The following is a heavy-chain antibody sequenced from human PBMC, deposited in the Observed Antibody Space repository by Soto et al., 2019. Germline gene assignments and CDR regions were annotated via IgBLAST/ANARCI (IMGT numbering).Heavy chain of an antibody. CDR2: IYYSGST. CDR1: GGSISSYY. CDR3: ARLCVEGYSYGFTYYYYGMDV. Sequence: SETLSLTCTVSGGSISSYYWSWIRQPPGKGLEWIGYIYYSGSTNYNPSLKSRVTISVDTSKNQFSLKLSSVTAADTAVYYCARLCVEGYSYGFTYYYYGMDVWGQGTTVTVSS. J-gene: IGHJ6*02. V-gene: IGHV4-59*01. D-gene: IGHD5-18*01.